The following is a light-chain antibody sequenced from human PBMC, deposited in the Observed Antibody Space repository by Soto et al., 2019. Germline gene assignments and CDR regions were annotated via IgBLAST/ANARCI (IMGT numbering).Light chain of an antibody. V-gene: IGLV2-14*03. CDR2: DVS. CDR3: SSYASGSTLVA. CDR1: SSDIGDYNH. J-gene: IGLJ2*01. Sequence: QPVLTQPASVSGSPGQSVTISCTGTSSDIGDYNHVSWYQQNPGKAPKLMLYDVSSRPSGVSDRFSGSKSGNTASLTISGLQTEDEADYFCSSYASGSTLVAFGGGTKLTVL.